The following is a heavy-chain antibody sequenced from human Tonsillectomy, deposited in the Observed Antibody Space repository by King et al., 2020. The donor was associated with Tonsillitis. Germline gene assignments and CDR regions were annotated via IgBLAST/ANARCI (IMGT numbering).Heavy chain of an antibody. CDR2: MFRGEST. J-gene: IGHJ4*02. D-gene: IGHD4-17*01. V-gene: IGHV4-38-2*02. Sequence: QLQESGPGLVKPSETLSLTCTVSGNSITSGYYWGWIRQPPGKGLEWIGTMFRGESTSYNPSLKSRVTISVDVSKNQFSLNLNSVTAADTPIYYCARLRILHYGLADFWGQGTLVTVSS. CDR3: ARLRILHYGLADF. CDR1: GNSITSGYY.